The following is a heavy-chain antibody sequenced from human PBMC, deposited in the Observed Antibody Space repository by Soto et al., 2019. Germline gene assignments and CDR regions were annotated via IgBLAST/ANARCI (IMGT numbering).Heavy chain of an antibody. CDR2: ISGSGGST. CDR3: AKDRQVQLERYDYVREDAFDI. V-gene: IGHV3-23*01. Sequence: GGSLRLSCAASGFTFSSYAMSWVRQAPGKGLEWVSAISGSGGSTYYADSVKGRFTISRDNSKNMLYLQMNSLRAEDTAVYYCAKDRQVQLERYDYVREDAFDIWGQGTMVTVSS. D-gene: IGHD1-1*01. J-gene: IGHJ3*02. CDR1: GFTFSSYA.